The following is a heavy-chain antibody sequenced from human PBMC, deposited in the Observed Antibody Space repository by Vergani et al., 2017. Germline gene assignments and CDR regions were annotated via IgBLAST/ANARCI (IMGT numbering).Heavy chain of an antibody. J-gene: IGHJ4*02. CDR3: ARARYDYVSGRFDY. V-gene: IGHV4-61*02. D-gene: IGHD3-16*01. CDR2: IYTSGST. Sequence: QVQLQESGPGLVKPSQTLSLTCTVSGGSISSGSYYWSWIRQPAGKGLEWIGRIYTSGSTNYNPSLKSRVTISVDTSKNQFSLKLSSVTDADTAVYYCARARYDYVSGRFDYWGQGTLVTVSS. CDR1: GGSISSGSYY.